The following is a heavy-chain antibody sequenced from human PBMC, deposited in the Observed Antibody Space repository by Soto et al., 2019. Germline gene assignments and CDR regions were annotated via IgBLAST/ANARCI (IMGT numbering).Heavy chain of an antibody. J-gene: IGHJ4*02. Sequence: QVQLQQWGAGLLKPSETLSLTCAVYGGSFSGYYWSWIRQPPGKGLEWIGEINQSGSTNYNTSLKSRVTISVDTSKNQFSRKMSSVTAADTAVYYCARAAPRYCSGGSCYSGSDYWGQGTLVTVSS. CDR3: ARAAPRYCSGGSCYSGSDY. CDR1: GGSFSGYY. D-gene: IGHD2-15*01. CDR2: INQSGST. V-gene: IGHV4-34*01.